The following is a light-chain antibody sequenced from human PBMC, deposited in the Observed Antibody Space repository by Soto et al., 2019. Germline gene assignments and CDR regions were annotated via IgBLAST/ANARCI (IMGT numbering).Light chain of an antibody. CDR2: GAS. J-gene: IGKJ3*01. CDR3: QQYTTSPFT. V-gene: IGKV3-20*01. Sequence: EIVLTQSPGTLSLSPGERATLYCRASQSVGSNYLAWYQQKPGQAPRVLIYGASSMATGIPDRFSGSGSGADFTLTIIRLEPEDFAVYYCQQYTTSPFTFGPGTKVDIK. CDR1: QSVGSNY.